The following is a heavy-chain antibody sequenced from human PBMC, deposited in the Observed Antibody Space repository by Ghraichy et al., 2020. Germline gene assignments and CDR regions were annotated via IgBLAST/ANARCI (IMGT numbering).Heavy chain of an antibody. D-gene: IGHD3-16*01. J-gene: IGHJ4*02. CDR3: TRTSRIGGGDY. CDR1: GFSVSNNY. V-gene: IGHV3-53*01. CDR2: IYSGGGT. Sequence: GESLNISCAASGFSVSNNYMSWVRQAPGKGLEWVSVIYSGGGTFHVDSVKGRFTISRDNSKNTVYLQMNSLRPEDTAVYYFTRTSRIGGGDYWGQGTLVTVSS.